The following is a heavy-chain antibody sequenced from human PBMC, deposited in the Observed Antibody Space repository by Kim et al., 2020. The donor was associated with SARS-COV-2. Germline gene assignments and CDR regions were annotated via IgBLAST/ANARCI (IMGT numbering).Heavy chain of an antibody. CDR3: ARDRPVSGGYHWYFDL. CDR2: IYYSGST. J-gene: IGHJ2*01. CDR1: GGSISSYY. D-gene: IGHD3-16*02. Sequence: SETLSLTCTVSGGSISSYYWSWIRQPPGKGLEWIGYIYYSGSTNYNPSLKSRVTISVDTSKNQFSLKLSSVTAADTAVYYCARDRPVSGGYHWYFDLWGRGTLVTVSS. V-gene: IGHV4-59*01.